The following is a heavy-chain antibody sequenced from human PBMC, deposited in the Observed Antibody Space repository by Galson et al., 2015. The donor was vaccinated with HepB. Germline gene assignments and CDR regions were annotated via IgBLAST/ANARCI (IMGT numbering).Heavy chain of an antibody. CDR2: IRSKAYGGTT. D-gene: IGHD3-22*01. CDR3: TRGYYYDSSGYYYVGYFQH. V-gene: IGHV3-49*03. J-gene: IGHJ1*01. CDR1: GFTFGDHA. Sequence: SLRLSCAASGFTFGDHAMSWFRQAPGKGLEWVGFIRSKAYGGTTEYAASGKGRFTISRDDSKSIAYLQMNSLRTEDTAVYYCTRGYYYDSSGYYYVGYFQHWGQGTLVTVSS.